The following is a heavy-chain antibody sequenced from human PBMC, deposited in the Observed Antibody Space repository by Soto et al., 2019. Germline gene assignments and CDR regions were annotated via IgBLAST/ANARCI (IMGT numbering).Heavy chain of an antibody. CDR3: ARRRTRPYYFDY. CDR2: ISDSGTT. V-gene: IGHV4-59*01. CDR1: NGSINTFY. Sequence: QVQLQESGPGLVEPSGTLSLTCTVSNGSINTFYWSWIRQPPGKGLEWIGYISDSGTTKYNPSFDPSLWSRISISIDTSNKQFSLKVTSVTATDTAVYYCARRRTRPYYFDYWGHGSLVTVSS. J-gene: IGHJ4*01.